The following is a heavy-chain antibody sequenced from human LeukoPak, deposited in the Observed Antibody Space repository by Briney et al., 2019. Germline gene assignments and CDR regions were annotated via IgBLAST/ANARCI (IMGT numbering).Heavy chain of an antibody. CDR2: MSGRGVGT. J-gene: IGHJ4*02. D-gene: IGHD2-15*01. V-gene: IGHV3-23*01. Sequence: GGSLRLSCAASGFTFSSYAMSWVRQAPGKGLVWVSGMSGRGVGTYYADSVKGRFTISSDNSKNTLYLQMNSLRAEDTAIYYCAKDCNGGNCYIDYWGQGTLVTVAS. CDR3: AKDCNGGNCYIDY. CDR1: GFTFSSYA.